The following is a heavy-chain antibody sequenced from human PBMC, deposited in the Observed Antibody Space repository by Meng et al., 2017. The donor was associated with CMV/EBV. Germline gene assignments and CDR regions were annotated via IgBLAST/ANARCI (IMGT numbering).Heavy chain of an antibody. CDR2: ISYDGSNK. V-gene: IGHV3-30-3*01. D-gene: IGHD2-15*01. CDR1: GFTFSSYA. CDR3: ASNSALYCSGGSCYSENYFDF. J-gene: IGHJ4*02. Sequence: GSLKISCAASGFTFSSYAMHWVRQAPGKGLEWVAVISYDGSNKYYADSVKGRFTISRDNSKNTLYLQMNSLRAEDTAVYYCASNSALYCSGGSCYSENYFDFWGQGTLVTVSS.